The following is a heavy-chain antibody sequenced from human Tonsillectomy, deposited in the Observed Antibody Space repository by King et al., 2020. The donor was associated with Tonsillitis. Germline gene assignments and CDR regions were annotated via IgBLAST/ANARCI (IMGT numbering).Heavy chain of an antibody. CDR3: AKDYSDDSWWYFDL. J-gene: IGHJ2*01. CDR2: ISDDEGKK. D-gene: IGHD3-3*01. CDR1: GFSFRTYG. Sequence: VQLVESGGGVVQPGRSLRLSCAASGFSFRTYGMHWVRQAPGQGLDWGVVISDDEGKKYYADSVKGRFTISRANSKNPLYLQMNSLRAEDTAVYYCAKDYSDDSWWYFDLWGRGTLVTVSS. V-gene: IGHV3-30*18.